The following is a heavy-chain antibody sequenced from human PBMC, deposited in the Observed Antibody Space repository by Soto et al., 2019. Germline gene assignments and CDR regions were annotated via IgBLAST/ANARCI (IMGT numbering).Heavy chain of an antibody. CDR1: GFTFSTYA. V-gene: IGHV3-23*01. CDR3: AKDLVGSNADYFDY. D-gene: IGHD2-15*01. J-gene: IGHJ4*02. Sequence: GGSLRLSCAASGFTFSTYAMNWVRRAPGKGLEWVAAISSSGGSTYYADSVKGRFTISRDNSKNTLYLQMNSLRAEDAAVYYCAKDLVGSNADYFDYWGQGTLVTVSS. CDR2: ISSSGGST.